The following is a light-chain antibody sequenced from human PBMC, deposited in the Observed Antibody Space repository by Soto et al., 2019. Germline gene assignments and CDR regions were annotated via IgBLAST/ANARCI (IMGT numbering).Light chain of an antibody. CDR2: DVT. V-gene: IGLV2-14*01. CDR1: SSDVGAYNY. CDR3: SSYTSKSTPWV. Sequence: QSALTQPASVSGSPGQSITISCAESSSDVGAYNYVSWYQQHPGKAPKLMIYDVTNRPSGVSNRFSGSKSGNTASLTISGLQAEDEADYYCSSYTSKSTPWVFGGGTKLTVL. J-gene: IGLJ3*02.